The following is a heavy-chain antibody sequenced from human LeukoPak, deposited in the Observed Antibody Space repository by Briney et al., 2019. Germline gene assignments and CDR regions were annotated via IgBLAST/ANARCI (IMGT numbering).Heavy chain of an antibody. V-gene: IGHV3-30*12. CDR2: ISYDGSNK. CDR1: GFTFSSYG. D-gene: IGHD6-25*01. J-gene: IGHJ4*02. CDR3: ARDAVQRGYSSGFDY. Sequence: GRSLRLSCAASGFTFSSYGMHWVRQAPGKGLEWVTVISYDGSNKYYADSVKGRFTISRDNSKNTLSLQMNSLRDEDTAVYYCARDAVQRGYSSGFDYWGQGTLVTVSS.